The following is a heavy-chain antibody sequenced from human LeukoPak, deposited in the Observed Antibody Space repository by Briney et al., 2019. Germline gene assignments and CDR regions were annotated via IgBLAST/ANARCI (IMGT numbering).Heavy chain of an antibody. V-gene: IGHV4-39*01. CDR2: IYYSGST. J-gene: IGHJ5*02. CDR3: ARHGLLWFREFSHWFDP. D-gene: IGHD3-10*01. CDR1: GGSISSSSYY. Sequence: SETLSLTCTVSGGSISSSSYYWGWIRQPPGKGLEWIGSIYYSGSTYYNPSLKSRVTISVDTSKNQFSLKLSSVTAADTAVYYCARHGLLWFREFSHWFDPWGQGTLVTVSS.